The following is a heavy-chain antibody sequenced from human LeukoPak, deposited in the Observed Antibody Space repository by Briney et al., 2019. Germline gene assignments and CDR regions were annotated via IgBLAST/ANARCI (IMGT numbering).Heavy chain of an antibody. CDR2: IYHSGST. V-gene: IGHV4-38-2*02. Sequence: KPSETLSFTCTVSGYPISSGYYWGWIRQPPGKGLEWIGSIYHSGSTYYNPSLKSRVTISVDTSKNQFSLKLSSVTAADTAVYYCAGGAIWYDSSGYYGPIDYWGQGTLVTVSS. J-gene: IGHJ4*02. CDR3: AGGAIWYDSSGYYGPIDY. CDR1: GYPISSGYY. D-gene: IGHD3-22*01.